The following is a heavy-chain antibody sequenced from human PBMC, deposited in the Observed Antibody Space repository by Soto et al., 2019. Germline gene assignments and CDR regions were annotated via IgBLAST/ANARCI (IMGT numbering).Heavy chain of an antibody. CDR1: GYTFTGYY. J-gene: IGHJ6*02. CDR3: ARDRPYYDCWSGYGWLDDYYYYYGMDV. D-gene: IGHD3-3*01. V-gene: IGHV1-2*02. CDR2: INPNSGGT. Sequence: ASVKVSCKASGYTFTGYYMHWVRQAPGQGLEWMGWINPNSGGTNYAQKFQGRVTMTRDTSISTAYMELSRLRSDDTAVYYCARDRPYYDCWSGYGWLDDYYYYYGMDVWGQGTTVTVSS.